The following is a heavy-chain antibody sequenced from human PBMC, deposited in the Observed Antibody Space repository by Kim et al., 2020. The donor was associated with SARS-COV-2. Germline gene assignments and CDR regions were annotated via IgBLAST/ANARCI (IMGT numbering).Heavy chain of an antibody. Sequence: GGSLRLSCAASGFTFSTYWMIWVRQAPGKGLEWVANIAQDGSEKYYVDSVKGRFTISRDNAKNSLYLQVNSLRADDTAVYYCATDMVHNSLDYWGQGTLVTVSS. V-gene: IGHV3-7*03. CDR3: ATDMVHNSLDY. J-gene: IGHJ4*02. D-gene: IGHD3-10*01. CDR1: GFTFSTYW. CDR2: IAQDGSEK.